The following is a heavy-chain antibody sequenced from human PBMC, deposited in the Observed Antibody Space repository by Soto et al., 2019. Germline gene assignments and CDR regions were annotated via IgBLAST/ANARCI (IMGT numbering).Heavy chain of an antibody. CDR1: GGSFSGYY. J-gene: IGHJ6*02. CDR2: INHSGST. Sequence: SETLSLTCAVYGGSFSGYYWSWIRQPPGKGLEWIGEINHSGSTNYNPSLKSRVTISVDTSKNQFSLKLSSVTAADTAVYYCARGYCSGGSCYLYYYYGMDVWGQATTVTGSS. CDR3: ARGYCSGGSCYLYYYYGMDV. D-gene: IGHD2-15*01. V-gene: IGHV4-34*01.